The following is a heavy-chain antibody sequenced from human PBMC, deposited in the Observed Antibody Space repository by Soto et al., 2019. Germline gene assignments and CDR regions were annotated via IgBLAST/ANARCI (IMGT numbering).Heavy chain of an antibody. D-gene: IGHD1-1*01. CDR1: GDSISTYY. CDR3: ARLQLVQKVIDY. V-gene: IGHV4-59*01. J-gene: IGHJ4*02. CDR2: IFYSGGT. Sequence: SETLSLTCTVSGDSISTYYWSWIRQPPGKGLQCIGYIFYSGGTAYNPSLKSRVTISLDMSKKQISLKLSSVTTADTATYFCARLQLVQKVIDYWGQGTLVTVYS.